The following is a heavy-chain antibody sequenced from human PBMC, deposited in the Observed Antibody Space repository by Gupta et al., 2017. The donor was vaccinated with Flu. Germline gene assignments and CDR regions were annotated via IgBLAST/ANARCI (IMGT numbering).Heavy chain of an antibody. J-gene: IGHJ5*02. V-gene: IGHV3-23*01. CDR2: MSGSGGST. CDR1: GFTFSSSA. CDR3: AKDQYSSGGLRWFDP. Sequence: EVQLLESGGGLVQPGGSLRLSCAASGFTFSSSAMSWVRQAPGKGLEWVSAMSGSGGSTYYADSVKGRFTISRDNSKNTLYLQMNSLRADDTAVYYCAKDQYSSGGLRWFDPWGQGTLVTVSS. D-gene: IGHD6-19*01.